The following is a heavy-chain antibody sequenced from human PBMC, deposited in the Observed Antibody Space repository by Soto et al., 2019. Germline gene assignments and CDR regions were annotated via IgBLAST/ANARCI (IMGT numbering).Heavy chain of an antibody. J-gene: IGHJ4*02. D-gene: IGHD3-22*01. CDR3: ANGDSGAYWETGYDATYFDY. Sequence: QVQLVESGGGVVQPGRSLRLSCAASGFTFSNYVMHWVRQAPGKGLEWVAVISYDGSNKYYADSVKGRFTISRDNSKNTLYLQMNSLRAEDTAVYYCANGDSGAYWETGYDATYFDYWGQGTLVTVSS. CDR1: GFTFSNYV. V-gene: IGHV3-30*18. CDR2: ISYDGSNK.